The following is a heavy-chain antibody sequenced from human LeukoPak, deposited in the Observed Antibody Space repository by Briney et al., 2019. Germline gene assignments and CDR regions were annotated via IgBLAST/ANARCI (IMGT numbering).Heavy chain of an antibody. Sequence: PGRSLRLSCAASGFTFSSYGMHWVRQAPGKGLEWVAVISYDGSNKYCADSVKGRFTISRDNSKNTLYLQMNSLRAEDTAVYYCAKAFVVVTATRFDPWGQGTLVTVSS. J-gene: IGHJ5*02. CDR1: GFTFSSYG. CDR2: ISYDGSNK. V-gene: IGHV3-30*18. D-gene: IGHD2-21*02. CDR3: AKAFVVVTATRFDP.